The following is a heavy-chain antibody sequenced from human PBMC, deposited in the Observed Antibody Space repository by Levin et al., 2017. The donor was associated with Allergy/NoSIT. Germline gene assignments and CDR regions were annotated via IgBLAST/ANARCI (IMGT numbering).Heavy chain of an antibody. V-gene: IGHV4-61*01. CDR3: ARGKYYFGSGNWFDP. J-gene: IGHJ5*02. D-gene: IGHD3-10*01. Sequence: SETLSLTCTVSGGSVTSGPYFWIWIRQPPGKGLEWIGYINYSGGTKYNPSLKSRVTISLDTSKNQFSLKLSSVTAADTAVYYCARGKYYFGSGNWFDPWGQGTLVTVSS. CDR1: GGSVTSGPYF. CDR2: INYSGGT.